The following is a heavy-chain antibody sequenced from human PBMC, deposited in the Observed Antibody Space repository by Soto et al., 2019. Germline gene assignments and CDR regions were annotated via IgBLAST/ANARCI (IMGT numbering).Heavy chain of an antibody. CDR3: TKSRGDAYKWGWGLDQ. Sequence: QERLVESGGGVVQPGRSLRLSCAVSGFTFSDYAMHWVRQAPGKGLEWVALIWHDGLNEFYADSVRGRFTISTDISDKTLNTQMNTVTPEDTAVYYCTKSRGDAYKWGWGLDQWGQGTLVTVSS. D-gene: IGHD3-10*01. CDR2: IWHDGLNE. J-gene: IGHJ4*02. CDR1: GFTFSDYA. V-gene: IGHV3-33*08.